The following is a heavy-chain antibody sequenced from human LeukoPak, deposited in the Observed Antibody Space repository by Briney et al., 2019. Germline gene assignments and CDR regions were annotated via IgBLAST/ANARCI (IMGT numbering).Heavy chain of an antibody. CDR1: GFTFSGYM. D-gene: IGHD3-3*01. CDR2: INSGSTYT. V-gene: IGHV3-21*01. CDR3: ARSLATLTYEGY. Sequence: GGSLRLSCAASGFTFSGYMMNWVRQAPGKGLEWVSSINSGSTYTYYTESVKGRFTVSRDNAKNSLFLQMNSLRAEDTAIYYCARSLATLTYEGYWGQGTLVTVSS. J-gene: IGHJ4*02.